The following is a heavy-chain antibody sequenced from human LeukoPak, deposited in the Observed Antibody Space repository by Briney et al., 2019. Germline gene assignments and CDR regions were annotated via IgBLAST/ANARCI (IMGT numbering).Heavy chain of an antibody. Sequence: PSETLSLTCTVSGGSISSGGYYWSWIRQPPGKGLEWIGYIYHSGSTYYNPSLKSRVTISVDTSKKQFSLKLSSVTAADTAVYYCARDQYYESSGGDYWGQGTLVTVSS. V-gene: IGHV4-30-2*01. CDR3: ARDQYYESSGGDY. CDR2: IYHSGST. J-gene: IGHJ4*02. CDR1: GGSISSGGYY. D-gene: IGHD3-22*01.